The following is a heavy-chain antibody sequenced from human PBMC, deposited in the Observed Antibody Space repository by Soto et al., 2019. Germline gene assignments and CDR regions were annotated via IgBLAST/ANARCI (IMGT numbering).Heavy chain of an antibody. CDR1: GGTFSSYA. CDR2: IIPIFGTA. D-gene: IGHD6-19*01. Sequence: SVKVSCKASGGTFSSYAISWVRQAPGQGLEWMGGIIPIFGTANYAQKFQGRVTITADESTSTAYMELSSLRSDDTAVYYCARDGEGIAVPGNSFDIWGQGTMVTVSS. J-gene: IGHJ3*02. V-gene: IGHV1-69*13. CDR3: ARDGEGIAVPGNSFDI.